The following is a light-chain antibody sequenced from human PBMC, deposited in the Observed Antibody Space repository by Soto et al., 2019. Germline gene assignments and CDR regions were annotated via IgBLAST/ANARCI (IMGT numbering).Light chain of an antibody. CDR1: QYIDDY. J-gene: IGKJ4*01. CDR3: LQNFTTHST. Sequence: DIQMTQSPSSLSASAGDTVTITCRASQYIDDYLSWYQQKPGKAPKLLMYSSSILHDGVSSRFSGDGSGTAFTLTITGLQPEDFATYYCLQNFTTHSTFGGGTTVEVK. V-gene: IGKV1-39*01. CDR2: SSS.